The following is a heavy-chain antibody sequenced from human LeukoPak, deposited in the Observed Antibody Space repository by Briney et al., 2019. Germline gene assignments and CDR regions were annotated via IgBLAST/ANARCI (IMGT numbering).Heavy chain of an antibody. CDR3: ACLSVAHNNYFDY. V-gene: IGHV4-59*08. CDR2: INYNGNT. CDR1: SGSISTYY. D-gene: IGHD6-19*01. J-gene: IGHJ4*02. Sequence: SETLSLTCTVSSGSISTYYWSWIRQPPGRDPEWLGDINYNGNTNYNPSLQSRVTLSVDTSKNQFSLRLTSVSATDTAVYYCACLSVAHNNYFDYWGQGILVTVSS.